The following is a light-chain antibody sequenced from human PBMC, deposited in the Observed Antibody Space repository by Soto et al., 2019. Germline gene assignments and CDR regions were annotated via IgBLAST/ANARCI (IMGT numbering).Light chain of an antibody. CDR1: QSISSW. Sequence: DIQMTQSPSTLSASVGDRVTITCRASQSISSWLAWYQQKPGKAPKLLIYKATTFESGVPARFSGSGSGTDFPLTVSGLQPDDFATYYCQQSFTFGPGTKVDIK. CDR2: KAT. J-gene: IGKJ3*01. CDR3: QQSFT. V-gene: IGKV1-5*03.